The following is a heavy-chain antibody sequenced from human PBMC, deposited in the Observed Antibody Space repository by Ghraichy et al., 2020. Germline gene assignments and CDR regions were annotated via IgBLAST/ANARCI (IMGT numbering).Heavy chain of an antibody. Sequence: GGSLRLSCAASGFTFSSYSINWVRQAPGKGLEWVSSISSSSSYIYYADSVKGRFTISRDNAKNSLYLQMNSLGDEDTAVYYCVRGYSSGGTRGEYSQHWGQGTLVTVSS. CDR1: GFTFSSYS. CDR3: VRGYSSGGTRGEYSQH. CDR2: ISSSSSYI. J-gene: IGHJ1*01. D-gene: IGHD6-19*01. V-gene: IGHV3-21*01.